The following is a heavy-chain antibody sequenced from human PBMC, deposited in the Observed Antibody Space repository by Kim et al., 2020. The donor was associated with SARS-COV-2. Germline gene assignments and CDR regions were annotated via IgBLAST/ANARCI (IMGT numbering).Heavy chain of an antibody. CDR3: TTEIAAAGFDY. V-gene: IGHV3-15*01. D-gene: IGHD6-13*01. Sequence: TDYAAPVKGRFTISRDDSKNTLYLQMNSLKTEDTAVYYCTTEIAAAGFDYWGQGTLVTVSS. CDR2: T. J-gene: IGHJ4*02.